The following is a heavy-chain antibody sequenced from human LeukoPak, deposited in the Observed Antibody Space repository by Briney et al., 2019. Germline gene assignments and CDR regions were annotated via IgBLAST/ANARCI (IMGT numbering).Heavy chain of an antibody. V-gene: IGHV4-59*01. Sequence: SETLSLTCIVSGGSISSYYWSWIRQPPGKGLEWIGYIHYSGSTNYNPSLKSRVTISVDTSKNQFSLKLSSVTAADTAVYYCARDQTSKGDAFDIWGQGTMVTVSS. CDR3: ARDQTSKGDAFDI. J-gene: IGHJ3*02. CDR2: IHYSGST. CDR1: GGSISSYY.